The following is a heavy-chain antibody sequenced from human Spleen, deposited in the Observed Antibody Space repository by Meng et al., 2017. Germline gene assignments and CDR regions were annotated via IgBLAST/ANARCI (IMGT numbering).Heavy chain of an antibody. CDR3: ATRGNPYLNC. V-gene: IGHV1-18*01. CDR1: GYTLSSDG. J-gene: IGHJ4*02. CDR2: INTYNGKT. Sequence: QGPLVQSGAEGNKQGASVKVSCEASGYTLSSDGFSWLRQAPGQGLEWLGWINTYNGKTDYAQKFQGRITMTTDTFTSTAYMELRNLRSDDTSVYYCATRGNPYLNCWGQGTLVTVSS.